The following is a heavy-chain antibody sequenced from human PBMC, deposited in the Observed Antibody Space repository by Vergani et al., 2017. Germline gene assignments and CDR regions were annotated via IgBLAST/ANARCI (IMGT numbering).Heavy chain of an antibody. CDR2: IYYSGST. CDR1: GGSISSSSYY. Sequence: QLQLQESGPGLVKPSETLSLTCTVSGGSISSSSYYWGWIRQPPGKGLEWIGSIYYSGSTYYNPSLKSRVTISVDTSKNQFSLKLSSVTAADTAVYYCARRXLHYSSSSERYFDLWGRGTLVTVSS. D-gene: IGHD6-6*01. J-gene: IGHJ2*01. V-gene: IGHV4-39*01. CDR3: ARRXLHYSSSSERYFDL.